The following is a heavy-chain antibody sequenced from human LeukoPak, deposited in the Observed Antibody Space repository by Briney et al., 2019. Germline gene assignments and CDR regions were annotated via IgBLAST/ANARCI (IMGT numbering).Heavy chain of an antibody. CDR1: GGTFTSYA. J-gene: IGHJ4*02. V-gene: IGHV1-69*05. CDR2: INPISGRA. Sequence: SVKVSCKASGGTFTSYAMSWVRQAPGQGLEWMGGINPISGRANYAQKFKGRVTITRDESTRKAYMELSRLRARDTAVYYCARDVSYGDYAVPVFDYWGQGTLVTVSS. D-gene: IGHD4-17*01. CDR3: ARDVSYGDYAVPVFDY.